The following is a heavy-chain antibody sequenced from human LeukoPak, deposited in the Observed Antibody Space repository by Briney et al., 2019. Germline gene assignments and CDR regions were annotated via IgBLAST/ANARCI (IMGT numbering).Heavy chain of an antibody. CDR1: GGSISSSNW. D-gene: IGHD6-13*01. Sequence: PSETLSLTCAVSGGSISSSNWWSWVRQPPGKGLEWIGEIYHSGSTNYNPSLKSRVTISVDKSKNQFSLKLSSVTAADTGVYYCARDREAVARLDIWGQGTMVTVSS. CDR3: ARDREAVARLDI. V-gene: IGHV4-4*02. CDR2: IYHSGST. J-gene: IGHJ3*02.